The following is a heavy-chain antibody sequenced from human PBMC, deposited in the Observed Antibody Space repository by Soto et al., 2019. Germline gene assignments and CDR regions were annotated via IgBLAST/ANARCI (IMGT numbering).Heavy chain of an antibody. CDR1: GFTFSNAW. Sequence: EEQLVESGGDLVAPGGSLTLSCAGSGFTFSNAWMNWVRQAPGKGLEWVGRIKSRYNGGTLDYAAPVTGRFTISRDDSKNTVYLQMNRLKAEDTAVYYCATGMYYFDYWCLGTLVTVSS. J-gene: IGHJ4*02. V-gene: IGHV3-15*07. CDR2: IKSRYNGGTL. CDR3: ATGMYYFDY.